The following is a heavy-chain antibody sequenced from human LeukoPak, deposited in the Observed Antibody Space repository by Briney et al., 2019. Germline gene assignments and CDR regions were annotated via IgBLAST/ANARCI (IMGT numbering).Heavy chain of an antibody. CDR2: IKQDGSEK. CDR3: ARGPSGYHNT. J-gene: IGHJ4*02. D-gene: IGHD5-12*01. CDR1: GFTFSTNW. Sequence: GGSLRLSCAASGFTFSTNWMSWVRQAPGKGLEWVANIKQDGSEKYYVDSVKGRFTISRDNAKKSLYLQMNSLRAEDTAVYYCARGPSGYHNTGGQGTLVTVSS. V-gene: IGHV3-7*01.